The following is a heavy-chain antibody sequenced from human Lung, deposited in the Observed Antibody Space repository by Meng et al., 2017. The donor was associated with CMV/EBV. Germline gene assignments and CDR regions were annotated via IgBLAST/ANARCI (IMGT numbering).Heavy chain of an antibody. J-gene: IGHJ5*02. V-gene: IGHV4-59*01. D-gene: IGHD3-10*01. CDR3: ARGGRFSDS. CDR1: GGSISSYY. CDR2: SGST. Sequence: SETLSLTCSVSGGSISSYYWSWIRQPPGKGLEWIGYSGSTNYNPSLQSRVTISVDTSKNQFSLKLSSVTAADTAVYYCARGGRFSDSWGQVTLVTVAS.